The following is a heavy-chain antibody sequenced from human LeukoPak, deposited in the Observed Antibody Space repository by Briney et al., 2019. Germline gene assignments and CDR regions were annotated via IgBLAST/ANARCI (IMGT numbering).Heavy chain of an antibody. CDR2: ISGSGGGT. J-gene: IGHJ4*02. CDR3: AKDHSMIVRSSWSSFDY. V-gene: IGHV3-23*01. CDR1: GFTFSTYG. D-gene: IGHD3-22*01. Sequence: GGSLRLSCAASGFTFSTYGMSWVRQAPGKGLDWVSAISGSGGGTYYSDSVNGRFTISRDNSKNTLYLQMNSLRAEDTAVYYCAKDHSMIVRSSWSSFDYWGQGTLVTVSS.